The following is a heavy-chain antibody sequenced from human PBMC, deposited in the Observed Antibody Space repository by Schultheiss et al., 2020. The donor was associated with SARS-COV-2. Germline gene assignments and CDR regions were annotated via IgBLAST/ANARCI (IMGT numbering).Heavy chain of an antibody. CDR1: GYSISSGYY. CDR3: ARGGSSAHFDY. CDR2: INHSGST. Sequence: SETLSLTCAVSGYSISSGYYWGWIRQPPGKGLEWIGEINHSGSTNYNPSLKSRVTISVDTSKNQFSLKLSSVTAADRAVYYCARGGSSAHFDYWGQGTLVTVSS. D-gene: IGHD6-6*01. V-gene: IGHV4-38-2*01. J-gene: IGHJ4*02.